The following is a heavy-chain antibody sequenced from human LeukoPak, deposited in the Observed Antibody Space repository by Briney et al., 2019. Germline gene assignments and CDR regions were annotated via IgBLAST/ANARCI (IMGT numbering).Heavy chain of an antibody. CDR3: ARDAYSGSYWADY. CDR2: IYTSGST. V-gene: IGHV4-61*02. J-gene: IGHJ4*02. CDR1: GGSISSGSYY. D-gene: IGHD1-26*01. Sequence: SETLSLTCTVSGGSISSGSYYWSWIRQPAGKGLEWIGRIYTSGSTNYNPSLKSRVTISVDTSKNQFPLKLSSVTAADTAVYYCARDAYSGSYWADYWGQGTLVTVSS.